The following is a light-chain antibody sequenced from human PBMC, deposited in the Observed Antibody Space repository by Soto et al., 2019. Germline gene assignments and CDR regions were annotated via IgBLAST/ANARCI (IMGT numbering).Light chain of an antibody. Sequence: QSSLTHPPSLSGSPGQSVTTSCTGTSSDVGSYNRVSWYQQPPGTAPKLMIYEVSNRPSGVPDRFSGSKSGNTASLTISGLQAEDEADYYCSLYTSSSTFVFGTGTKVTAL. V-gene: IGLV2-18*01. CDR2: EVS. J-gene: IGLJ1*01. CDR3: SLYTSSSTFV. CDR1: SSDVGSYNR.